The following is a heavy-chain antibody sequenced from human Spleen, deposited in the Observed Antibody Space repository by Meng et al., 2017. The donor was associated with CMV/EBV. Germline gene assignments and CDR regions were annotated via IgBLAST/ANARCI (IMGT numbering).Heavy chain of an antibody. CDR3: ATVRGWTPTAGYFDL. CDR1: GYPLTELS. D-gene: IGHD3/OR15-3a*01. J-gene: IGHJ2*01. CDR2: FDPEDGET. V-gene: IGHV1-24*01. Sequence: QVQVGQSGAEVKKPGASVKVSGKVSGYPLTELSMHWVRQAPGKGLEWMGGFDPEDGETIYAQKFQGRVTMTEDTSTDTAYMELSSLRSEDTAVYYCATVRGWTPTAGYFDLWGRGTLVTVSS.